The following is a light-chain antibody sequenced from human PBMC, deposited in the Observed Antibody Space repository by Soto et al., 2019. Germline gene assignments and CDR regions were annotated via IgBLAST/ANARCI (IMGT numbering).Light chain of an antibody. CDR2: GNS. Sequence: QSALTQPPSVSGAPGQRVTISCTGSSSNIGAGYDVHWYQQLPGTAPKLLIYGNSNRPSGVPDRFSGSKSGTSASLAITGIQAEDEADYYCQSYDSSLSVVFGGGTKVTVL. J-gene: IGLJ2*01. CDR3: QSYDSSLSVV. V-gene: IGLV1-40*01. CDR1: SSNIGAGYD.